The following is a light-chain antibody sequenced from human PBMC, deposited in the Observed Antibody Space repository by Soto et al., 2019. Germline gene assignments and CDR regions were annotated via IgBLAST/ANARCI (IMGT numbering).Light chain of an antibody. V-gene: IGLV1-47*01. CDR2: MNN. Sequence: QAVVTQPPSASGTPGQRVTISCSGSISNIGSNYVYWYQQLPGTAPKLLIYMNNQRPSGVPDRFSGSKSGTSASLAISGLRSEDEADYYCAAWDDSLSYVVFGGGTKLTVL. J-gene: IGLJ2*01. CDR1: ISNIGSNY. CDR3: AAWDDSLSYVV.